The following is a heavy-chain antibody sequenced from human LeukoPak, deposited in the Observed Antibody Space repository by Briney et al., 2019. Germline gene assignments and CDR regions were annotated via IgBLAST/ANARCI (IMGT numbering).Heavy chain of an antibody. Sequence: GGSLRLSCAASGFTFITYGMHWVRQAPGKGLEWVAVISYDGSNKYYADSVKGRFTISRDNSKNTLYLQTNSLRAEDTAVYHCAKDPRYFDWSTPSSYFDSWGQGAVVTVSS. CDR2: ISYDGSNK. J-gene: IGHJ4*02. D-gene: IGHD3-9*01. CDR3: AKDPRYFDWSTPSSYFDS. V-gene: IGHV3-30*18. CDR1: GFTFITYG.